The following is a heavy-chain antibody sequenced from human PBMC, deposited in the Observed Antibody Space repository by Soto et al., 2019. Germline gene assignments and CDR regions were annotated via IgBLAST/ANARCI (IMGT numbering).Heavy chain of an antibody. CDR3: ARAAVMNSSWDQYNWFDP. CDR1: GGTFSSYT. J-gene: IGHJ5*02. V-gene: IGHV1-69*02. CDR2: IIPILGIA. Sequence: SVKVSCKASGGTFSSYTISWVRQAPGQGLEWMGRIIPILGIANYAQKFQGRVTITADKSTSTAYMELSSLRSEDTAVYYCARAAVMNSSWDQYNWFDPWGQGTLVTVSS. D-gene: IGHD6-13*01.